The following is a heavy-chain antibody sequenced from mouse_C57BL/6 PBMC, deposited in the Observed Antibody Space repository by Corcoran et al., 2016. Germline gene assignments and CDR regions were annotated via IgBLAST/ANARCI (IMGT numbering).Heavy chain of an antibody. CDR1: GYTFTDYY. V-gene: IGHV1-26*01. CDR2: INPNNGGT. D-gene: IGHD1-1*01. Sequence: EVQLQQSGPELVKPGASVKISCKASGYTFTDYYMNWVKQSHGKSLEWIGDINPNNGGTSYNQKFKGKATLTVDKSSSTAYMELRSLTSEDSAVYYCARYYGSRKDYAMDYWGQGTSVTVSS. J-gene: IGHJ4*01. CDR3: ARYYGSRKDYAMDY.